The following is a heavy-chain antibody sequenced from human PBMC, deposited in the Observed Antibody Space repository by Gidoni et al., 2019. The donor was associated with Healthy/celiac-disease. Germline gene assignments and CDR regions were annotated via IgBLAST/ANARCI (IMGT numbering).Heavy chain of an antibody. CDR1: GFTFSSYS. D-gene: IGHD4-17*01. V-gene: IGHV3-21*01. J-gene: IGHJ6*02. CDR2: IRSSSSYI. CDR3: AREEGEPGDYGDYYYYGMDV. Sequence: EVQLVESGGGLVKPGGSLRLSCAASGFTFSSYSMNWVRQAPGKGLEWVSSIRSSSSYIYYADSVKGRFTISRDNAKNSLYLQMNSLRAEDTAVYYCAREEGEPGDYGDYYYYGMDVWGQGTTVTVSS.